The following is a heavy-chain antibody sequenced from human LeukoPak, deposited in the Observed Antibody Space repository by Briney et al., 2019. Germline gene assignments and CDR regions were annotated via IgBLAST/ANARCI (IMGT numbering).Heavy chain of an antibody. Sequence: ASVKVSCKASGYTFTSYGISWVRQAPGQGLEWMGWISAYNGNTNYAQKPQGRVTMTTDTSTSTAYMELRSLRSDDTAVYYCARDQSYYDFWSGYPINFDYWGQGTLVTVSS. CDR3: ARDQSYYDFWSGYPINFDY. CDR2: ISAYNGNT. V-gene: IGHV1-18*01. D-gene: IGHD3-3*01. J-gene: IGHJ4*02. CDR1: GYTFTSYG.